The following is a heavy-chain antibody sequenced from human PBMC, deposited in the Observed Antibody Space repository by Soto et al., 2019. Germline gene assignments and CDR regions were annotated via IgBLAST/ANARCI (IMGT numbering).Heavy chain of an antibody. Sequence: QITLKESGPTLVRPTQTLTLTCTFSGFSLSTSGLGVGWIRQPPGKALEWLALIYWNDDKRYSPSLKARLTIPKDTSKTQVVLTMTNMDPVATATYYCAHRPSGWYLFDYWGQGTLVTVSS. CDR2: IYWNDDK. D-gene: IGHD6-19*01. CDR1: GFSLSTSGLG. V-gene: IGHV2-5*01. CDR3: AHRPSGWYLFDY. J-gene: IGHJ4*02.